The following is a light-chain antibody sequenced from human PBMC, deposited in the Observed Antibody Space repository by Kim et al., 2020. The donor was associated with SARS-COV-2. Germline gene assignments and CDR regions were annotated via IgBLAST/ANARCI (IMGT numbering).Light chain of an antibody. Sequence: SASVGDRVIITCRASKSISSRLAWYQQKPGKAPELLIYAVSTLERGVPSRFSGTGSGTEFTLTISSLQSDDLATYYCQQYSSYSTFGQGTEVDIK. CDR1: KSISSR. CDR3: QQYSSYST. V-gene: IGKV1-5*01. CDR2: AVS. J-gene: IGKJ1*01.